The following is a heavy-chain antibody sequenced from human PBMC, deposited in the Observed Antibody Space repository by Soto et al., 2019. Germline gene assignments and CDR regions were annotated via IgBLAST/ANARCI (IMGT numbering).Heavy chain of an antibody. CDR2: TYYRSKWYN. D-gene: IGHD2-8*01. CDR1: GDSVSSNSVA. Sequence: PSQTLSLTCAISGDSVSSNSVAWNWIRQSPSRGLEWLGRTYYRSKWYNDYAVSVKSRITINPDTSKNQFSLQLNSVTPEDTAVYYCARDRCTNGVCCNWFDPWGQGTLVTVSS. V-gene: IGHV6-1*01. CDR3: ARDRCTNGVCCNWFDP. J-gene: IGHJ5*02.